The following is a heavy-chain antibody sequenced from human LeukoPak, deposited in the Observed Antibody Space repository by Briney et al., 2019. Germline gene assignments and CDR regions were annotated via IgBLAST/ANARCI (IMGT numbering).Heavy chain of an antibody. CDR1: GFTFSSNG. Sequence: GGSLRLSCAASGFTFSSNGMHWVRQAPGKGLEWVAVISYDGSNKYYADSVKGRFTISRDNSWNTLFLQMNSLRAEDTAVYYCAKESPSAEYFQHWGQGTLVTVSS. CDR3: AKESPSAEYFQH. J-gene: IGHJ1*01. CDR2: ISYDGSNK. V-gene: IGHV3-30*18.